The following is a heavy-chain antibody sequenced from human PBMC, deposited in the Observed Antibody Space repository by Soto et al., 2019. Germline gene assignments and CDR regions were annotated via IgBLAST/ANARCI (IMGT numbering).Heavy chain of an antibody. CDR3: ARRSVSHPNAFDV. Sequence: QVQLVQSGAEVKKPGSSVKVSCKASGGTFRNLAINWVRQAPGQGLEWMGGFIPIIGGGINAQKFQGRVTITSDESTSTVYMELSSLKSEDTAMYFCARRSVSHPNAFDVWGQGTMVTVSS. V-gene: IGHV1-69*01. J-gene: IGHJ3*01. CDR2: FIPIIGGG. CDR1: GGTFRNLA.